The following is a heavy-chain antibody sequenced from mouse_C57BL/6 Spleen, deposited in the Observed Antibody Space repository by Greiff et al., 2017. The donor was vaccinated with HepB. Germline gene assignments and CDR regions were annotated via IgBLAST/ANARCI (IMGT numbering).Heavy chain of an antibody. J-gene: IGHJ2*01. CDR3: TRAGITTVVANFDY. V-gene: IGHV5-9-1*02. Sequence: EVQRVESGEGLVKPGGSLKLSCAASGFTFSSYAMSWVRQTPEKRLEWVAYISSGGDYIYYADTVKGRFTISRDNARNTLYLQMSSLKSEDTAMYYCTRAGITTVVANFDYWGQGTTLTVSS. CDR2: ISSGGDYI. CDR1: GFTFSSYA. D-gene: IGHD1-1*01.